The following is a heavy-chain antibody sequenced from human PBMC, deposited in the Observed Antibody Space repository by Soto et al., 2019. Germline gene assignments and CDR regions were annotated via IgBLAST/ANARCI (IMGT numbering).Heavy chain of an antibody. Sequence: GVPLRLSCAASGFTFSRYAVHWFRQSTGKGLESVSAIRTAGHPYYPGSAKGRFTISRESAKNSLYLQMNSLRAGDTAVYYCARGGGGYCSSTSFSVVYYYGMYVWGQGTTVTVSS. J-gene: IGHJ6*02. V-gene: IGHV3-13*05. CDR1: GFTFSRYA. CDR3: ARGGGGYCSSTSFSVVYYYGMYV. D-gene: IGHD2-2*01. CDR2: IRTAGHP.